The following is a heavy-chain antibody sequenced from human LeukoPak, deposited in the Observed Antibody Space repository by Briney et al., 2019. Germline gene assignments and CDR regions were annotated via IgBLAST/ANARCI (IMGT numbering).Heavy chain of an antibody. Sequence: PGGSLRLSCAASGFIFDTYGVHWPRQAPGKGLEWVSAISGSGGSTYYADSVKGRFTISRDNSKNTLYLQMNSLRAEDTAVYYCAKGHYDFWSGSQYYFDYWGQGTLVTVSS. J-gene: IGHJ4*02. V-gene: IGHV3-23*01. CDR2: ISGSGGST. D-gene: IGHD3-3*01. CDR3: AKGHYDFWSGSQYYFDY. CDR1: GFIFDTYG.